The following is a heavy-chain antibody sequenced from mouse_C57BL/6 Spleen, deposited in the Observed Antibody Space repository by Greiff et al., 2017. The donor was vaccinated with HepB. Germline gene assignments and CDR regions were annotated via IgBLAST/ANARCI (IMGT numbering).Heavy chain of an antibody. J-gene: IGHJ3*01. Sequence: EVHLVESGPELVKPGASVKISCKASGYSFTGYYMNWVKQSPEKSLEWIGEINPSTGGTTYNQKFKAKATLTVDKSSSTAYMQLKSLTSEDSAVYYCARRRFAYWGQGTLVTVSA. V-gene: IGHV1-42*01. CDR3: ARRRFAY. CDR2: INPSTGGT. CDR1: GYSFTGYY.